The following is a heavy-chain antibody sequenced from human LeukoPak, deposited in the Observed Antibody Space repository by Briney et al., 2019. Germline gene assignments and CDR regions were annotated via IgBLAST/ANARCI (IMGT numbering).Heavy chain of an antibody. CDR3: ARGGGSITIFGVVYYYYYMDV. CDR1: GFTVSSNY. V-gene: IGHV3-53*01. D-gene: IGHD3-3*01. Sequence: GGSLRLSCAASGFTVSSNYMSWVRQAPGKGLEWVSIIYSGGSTYYADSVKGRFTISRDNSKNTLYLQMNSLRAEDTAVYYCARGGGSITIFGVVYYYYYMDVWGKGTTVTVSS. J-gene: IGHJ6*03. CDR2: IYSGGST.